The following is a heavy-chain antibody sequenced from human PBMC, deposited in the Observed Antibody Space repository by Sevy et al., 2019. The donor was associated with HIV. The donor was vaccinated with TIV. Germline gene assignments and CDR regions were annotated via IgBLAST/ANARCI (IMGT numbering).Heavy chain of an antibody. CDR1: GGTFSSYA. Sequence: ASVKVSCKASGGTFSSYAISWVRQAPGQGLEWMGGIIPIFGTANYAQKFQGRVTITADESTSTAYMELSSLRSEDTAVYCCARDDSSGQYYFDYWGQGTLVTVSS. J-gene: IGHJ4*02. D-gene: IGHD3-22*01. V-gene: IGHV1-69*13. CDR2: IIPIFGTA. CDR3: ARDDSSGQYYFDY.